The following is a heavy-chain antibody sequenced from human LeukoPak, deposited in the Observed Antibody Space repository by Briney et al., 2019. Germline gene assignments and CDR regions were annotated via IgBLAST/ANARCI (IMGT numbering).Heavy chain of an antibody. CDR3: TRGLCGGDCYSPDS. D-gene: IGHD2-21*02. CDR2: ISGNGDST. Sequence: PGGSLRLSCAASGFTLSSHAILWVRQAPGKGLEFVSGISGNGDSTYYANSVKGRFTISRDNSKNTVYLQLGSLRAEDMAVYYCTRGLCGGDCYSPDSWGQGTLVTVSS. J-gene: IGHJ5*01. V-gene: IGHV3-64*01. CDR1: GFTLSSHA.